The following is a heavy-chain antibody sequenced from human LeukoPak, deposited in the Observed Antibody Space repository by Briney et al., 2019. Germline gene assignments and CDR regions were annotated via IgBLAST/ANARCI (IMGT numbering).Heavy chain of an antibody. V-gene: IGHV1-69*13. CDR1: GGTFSSYA. CDR2: VISIFGTA. D-gene: IGHD2-2*01. J-gene: IGHJ4*02. Sequence: SVKVSCKACGGTFSSYAISWVRQAPGQGLEWMGGVISIFGTANYAQKFQGRVTITADESTSTAYMELSSLRSEDTAVYYCARGLIPAAAFPFDYWGQGTLVTVSS. CDR3: ARGLIPAAAFPFDY.